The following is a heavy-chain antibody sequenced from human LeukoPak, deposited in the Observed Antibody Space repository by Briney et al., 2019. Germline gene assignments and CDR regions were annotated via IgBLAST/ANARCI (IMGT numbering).Heavy chain of an antibody. J-gene: IGHJ6*02. V-gene: IGHV1-69*04. D-gene: IGHD1-26*01. Sequence: WASVKVSCKASGGTFSGYAISWVRQAPGQGLEWMGRIIPILGIANYAQKFQGRVTITADKSTSTAYMELSSLRSEDTAVYYCARGGGSYREYYGMDVWGQGTTVTVSS. CDR2: IIPILGIA. CDR1: GGTFSGYA. CDR3: ARGGGSYREYYGMDV.